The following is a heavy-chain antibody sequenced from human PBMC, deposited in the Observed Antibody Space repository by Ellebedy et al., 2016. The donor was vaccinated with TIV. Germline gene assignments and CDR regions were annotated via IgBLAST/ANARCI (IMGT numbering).Heavy chain of an antibody. CDR2: ISYDGSNK. Sequence: GESLKISCAASGFTFSSYAMHWVRQAPGKGLEWVAVISYDGSNKYYADSVKGRFTISRDNSKNTLYLQMNSLRAEDTAVYYCARGIGYSSSWPKIDYWGQGTLVTVSS. CDR3: ARGIGYSSSWPKIDY. J-gene: IGHJ4*02. V-gene: IGHV3-30-3*01. D-gene: IGHD6-13*01. CDR1: GFTFSSYA.